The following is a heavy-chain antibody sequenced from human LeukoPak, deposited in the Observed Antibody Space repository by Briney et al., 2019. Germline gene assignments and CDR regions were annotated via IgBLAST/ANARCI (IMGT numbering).Heavy chain of an antibody. V-gene: IGHV3-48*03. CDR2: ISSSGSTK. Sequence: GGSLRLSCAASGFTFSSYEMNWVRQAPGKGLEWVSYISSSGSTKYYADSVKGRFTISRDNAKNSLYLQMNSLRAEDTAVYYCARFLALYAFDIWGQGTMVTVSS. CDR3: ARFLALYAFDI. CDR1: GFTFSSYE. J-gene: IGHJ3*02.